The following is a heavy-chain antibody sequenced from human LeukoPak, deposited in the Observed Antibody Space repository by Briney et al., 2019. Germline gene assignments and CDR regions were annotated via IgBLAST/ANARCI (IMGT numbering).Heavy chain of an antibody. J-gene: IGHJ5*02. V-gene: IGHV4-59*08. CDR1: GGSMTGHY. CDR2: IYYTGTT. Sequence: SETLSLTCTVSGGSMTGHYWSWIRQPPGKGLEWIGFIYYTGTTNYNPSLKRRVTISLDTSKNQFSLKWSSMTAADTAVYYCARQSGWLDPWGQGIMVTVSS. D-gene: IGHD1-26*01. CDR3: ARQSGWLDP.